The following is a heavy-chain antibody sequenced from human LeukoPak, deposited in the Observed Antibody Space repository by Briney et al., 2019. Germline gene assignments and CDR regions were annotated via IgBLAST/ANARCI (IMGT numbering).Heavy chain of an antibody. CDR3: ASGPKAYYDSSGKYNWFDP. J-gene: IGHJ5*02. Sequence: KTSETLSLTCTVSGGSISSGSYYWNWIRQPAGKGLEWIGRIYTSGSTNYNPSLKSRVTISVDTSKNHFSLKLSSVTAADTAVYYCASGPKAYYDSSGKYNWFDPWGQGTLVTVSS. V-gene: IGHV4-61*02. CDR2: IYTSGST. CDR1: GGSISSGSYY. D-gene: IGHD3-22*01.